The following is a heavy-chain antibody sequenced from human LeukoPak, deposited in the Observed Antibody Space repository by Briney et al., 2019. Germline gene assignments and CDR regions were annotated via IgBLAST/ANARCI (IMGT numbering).Heavy chain of an antibody. D-gene: IGHD6-6*01. J-gene: IGHJ3*02. CDR3: AKDLGYSSSSDI. V-gene: IGHV3-23*01. CDR2: IIGSGGTT. CDR1: GFSFSNYG. Sequence: GGSLRLSCAASGFSFSNYGMNWVRQAPGKGLEWVSGIIGSGGTTYYADSVKGRFTISRDNSKNTLYLQMNSLRAEDTALYYCAKDLGYSSSSDIWGQGTMVTVSS.